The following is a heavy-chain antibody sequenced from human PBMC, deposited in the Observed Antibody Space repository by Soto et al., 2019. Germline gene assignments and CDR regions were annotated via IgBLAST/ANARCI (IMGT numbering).Heavy chain of an antibody. D-gene: IGHD6-19*01. CDR2: ISSGGSEK. V-gene: IGHV3-30-3*01. CDR3: AKDGGRAVAGTLDY. CDR1: GFTFSSYA. Sequence: QVQLVDSGGGVVQPGGSLRLSCAASGFTFSSYAMHWVRQAPGKGLEWVAVISSGGSEKYYPDSVKGRFTISRDNSKNSLYLQMINLRAEDTAVYFCAKDGGRAVAGTLDYWGQGTLFTVSS. J-gene: IGHJ4*02.